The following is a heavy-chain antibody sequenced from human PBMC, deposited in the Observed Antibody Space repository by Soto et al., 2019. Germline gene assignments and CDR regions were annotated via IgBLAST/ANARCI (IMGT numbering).Heavy chain of an antibody. V-gene: IGHV4-59*01. J-gene: IGHJ4*02. CDR2: IDYSGST. CDR3: ARGYRWNDY. CDR1: GGSISTSY. Sequence: QVQLQESGPGLVKPSETLSLTCTVSGGSISTSYWSWIRQPPGKGLEWIGYIDYSGSTNYNPSLSSLVTISLDTSKNQFSLKLSSVNDADTAVYYCARGYRWNDYWGQGTLVTVSS. D-gene: IGHD1-20*01.